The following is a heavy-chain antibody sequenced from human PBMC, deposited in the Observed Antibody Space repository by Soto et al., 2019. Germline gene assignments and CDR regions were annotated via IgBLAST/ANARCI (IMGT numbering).Heavy chain of an antibody. J-gene: IGHJ6*02. Sequence: WGSLRLSCLGSGFTFSTYSMNWVRQSPGKGLEWVSSISSRSDIYYADSVKGRFTISRDNAKNSVSLQMNSLRAEDTAVYYCAREYTAWPLAYGLDVWGQGTTVTVSS. CDR1: GFTFSTYS. CDR3: AREYTAWPLAYGLDV. V-gene: IGHV3-21*01. D-gene: IGHD2-2*02. CDR2: ISSRSDI.